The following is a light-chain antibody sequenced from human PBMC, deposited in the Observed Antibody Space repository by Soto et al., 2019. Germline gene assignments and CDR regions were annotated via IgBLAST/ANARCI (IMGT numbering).Light chain of an antibody. CDR1: QSVSSN. J-gene: IGKJ4*01. Sequence: VMTQALPTRSVSTGERATLSCRASQSVSSNLAWYQQKPGQAPRLLIHDASNRATGIPARFSGSGSSTDFTLTISRLEPEDFTVYFCQQRSNWPLTFGGGTKVDIK. CDR3: QQRSNWPLT. V-gene: IGKV3-11*01. CDR2: DAS.